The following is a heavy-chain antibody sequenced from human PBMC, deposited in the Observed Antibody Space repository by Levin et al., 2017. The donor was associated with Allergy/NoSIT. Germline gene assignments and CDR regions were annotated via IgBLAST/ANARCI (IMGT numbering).Heavy chain of an antibody. CDR3: AKGGRDGYNYPVDFDY. V-gene: IGHV3-9*01. J-gene: IGHJ4*02. CDR2: ISWHSGSI. Sequence: QTGGSLRLSCAASGFTFDDYGMHWVRQAPGKGLEWVSGISWHSGSIAYADSVKGRFTISRDNAKNSLYLQMNSLRAEDTALYYCAKGGRDGYNYPVDFDYWGQGTLVTVSS. CDR1: GFTFDDYG. D-gene: IGHD5-24*01.